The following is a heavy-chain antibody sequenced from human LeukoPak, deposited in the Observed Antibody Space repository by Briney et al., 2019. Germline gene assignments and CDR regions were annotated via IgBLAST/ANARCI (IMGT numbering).Heavy chain of an antibody. CDR3: ARVIMGSLEY. CDR1: GFSFSSYW. V-gene: IGHV3-7*05. D-gene: IGHD3-10*01. J-gene: IGHJ4*02. Sequence: PGGSLRLSCGASGFSFSSYWMSWVRQAPGKGLEWVANTKQDGSEKYYVDSVKGRFTISRDNAKNSLYLQMNSLRAEDTAVYYCARVIMGSLEYWGQGALVTVSS. CDR2: TKQDGSEK.